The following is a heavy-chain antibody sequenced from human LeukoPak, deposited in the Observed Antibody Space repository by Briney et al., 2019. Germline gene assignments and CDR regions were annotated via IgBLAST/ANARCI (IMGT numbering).Heavy chain of an antibody. V-gene: IGHV3-48*01. CDR1: GFSFSGSD. CDR2: ISSSSTAI. J-gene: IGHJ4*02. CDR3: ATDLTY. Sequence: SGGSLRLSCAASGFSFSGSDMNWVRQAPGKGLEWVSHISSSSTAIYYADSMKGRFTISRDNAKDSLYLQMNSLRAEDTAVYYCATDLTYWGQGTLVTVAS. D-gene: IGHD3-9*01.